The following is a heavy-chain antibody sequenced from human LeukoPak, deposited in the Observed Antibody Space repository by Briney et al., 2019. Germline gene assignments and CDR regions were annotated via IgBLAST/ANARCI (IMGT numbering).Heavy chain of an antibody. CDR3: AKDQAITMIVVVIPHFDY. CDR1: GFTFSSYA. J-gene: IGHJ4*02. V-gene: IGHV3-23*01. Sequence: PGGSLRLSCAASGFTFSSYAMSWVRQAPGKGLEWVSAISGSGGSTYYADSVKGRFTISRDNSKNTLYLQMNSLGAEDTAVYYCAKDQAITMIVVVIPHFDYWGQGTLVTVSS. D-gene: IGHD3-22*01. CDR2: ISGSGGST.